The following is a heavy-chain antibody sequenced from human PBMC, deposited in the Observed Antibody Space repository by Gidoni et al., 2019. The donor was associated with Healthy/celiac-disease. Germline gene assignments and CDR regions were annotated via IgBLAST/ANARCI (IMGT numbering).Heavy chain of an antibody. J-gene: IGHJ4*02. CDR1: GYTFTSYA. CDR2: INAGNGNT. Sequence: QVQLVQSGAEGKKPGASVKVSCKASGYTFTSYAMHWVRQAPGQRLEWMGWINAGNGNTKYSQKFQGRVTITRDTSASTAYMELSSLRSEDTAVYYCARDDILTGSAGDYWGQGTLVTVSS. V-gene: IGHV1-3*01. D-gene: IGHD3-9*01. CDR3: ARDDILTGSAGDY.